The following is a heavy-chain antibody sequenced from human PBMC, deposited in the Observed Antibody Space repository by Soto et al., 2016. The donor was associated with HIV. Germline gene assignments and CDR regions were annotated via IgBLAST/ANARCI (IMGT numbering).Heavy chain of an antibody. CDR3: ASCFQSGIWFGELSAPCGYFDL. CDR1: GFTVSSNY. J-gene: IGHJ2*01. Sequence: EVQLVETGGGLIQPGGSLRLSCAASGFTVSSNYMSWVRQAPGKGLEWVSVIYSGGSTYYADSVKGRFTISRDNSKNTLYLQMNSLRAEDTAVYYCASCFQSGIWFGELSAPCGYFDLWGRGTLVTVSS. D-gene: IGHD3-10*01. CDR2: IYSGGST. V-gene: IGHV3-53*02.